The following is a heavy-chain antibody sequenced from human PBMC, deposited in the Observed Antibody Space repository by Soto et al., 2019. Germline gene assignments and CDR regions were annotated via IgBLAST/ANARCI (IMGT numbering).Heavy chain of an antibody. CDR3: ARERPDGARLDP. Sequence: QVQLQESGPGLVKPSQTLSLTCTVSGGSISSGDYYWSWIRQPPGKGLEWIGYIYHSGNTYYNPSPXSXXTISVATSTNQFSRKLSSVTAADTAVYYCARERPDGARLDPWGQGTLVTVSS. CDR2: IYHSGNT. J-gene: IGHJ5*02. CDR1: GGSISSGDYY. V-gene: IGHV4-30-4*01. D-gene: IGHD6-6*01.